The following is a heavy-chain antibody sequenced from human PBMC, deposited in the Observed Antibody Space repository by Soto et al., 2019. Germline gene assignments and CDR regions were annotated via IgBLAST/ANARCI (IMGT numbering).Heavy chain of an antibody. Sequence: QVQLVQSGAEVKKPGSSVKVSCKASGGTFSRYAISWVRQAPGQGLEWMGGIIPIFGTANYAQKFQGRVRLTADACTSPAYRERIRLKSEDRAVHYCARNPDGVNVNGCDPWSQGTLVTVAS. CDR1: GGTFSRYA. D-gene: IGHD4-17*01. J-gene: IGHJ5*02. CDR2: IIPIFGTA. V-gene: IGHV1-69*19. CDR3: ARNPDGVNVNGCDP.